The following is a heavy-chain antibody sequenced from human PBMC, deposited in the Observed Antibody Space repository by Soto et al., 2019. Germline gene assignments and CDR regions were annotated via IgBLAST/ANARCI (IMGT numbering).Heavy chain of an antibody. J-gene: IGHJ4*02. CDR1: GFTFTNYH. Sequence: ASVKVSCKASGFTFTNYHMHWVRQAPGHGLEWLGFVAPGCGAGYTQKFQGRLTVTRDTSTTTLYMELSSLTSEDTAVYYCAREFSPGLFEYWGQGSLVTVSS. CDR2: VAPGCGA. V-gene: IGHV1-46*01. CDR3: AREFSPGLFEY.